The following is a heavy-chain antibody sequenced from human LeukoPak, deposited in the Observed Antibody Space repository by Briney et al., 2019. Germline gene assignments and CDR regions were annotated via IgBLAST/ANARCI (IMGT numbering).Heavy chain of an antibody. Sequence: PGGSLRLSCVTSGFNFSDSRMTWVRQAPRKGLQWVANVNRDGTEKHFLDSVEGRFTISRDNAKKSLYLQMSSLRPQDTAVYFCVRGDWYFESWGQGTLVTVSS. V-gene: IGHV3-7*04. CDR2: VNRDGTEK. J-gene: IGHJ4*02. CDR1: GFNFSDSR. CDR3: VRGDWYFES. D-gene: IGHD2-21*01.